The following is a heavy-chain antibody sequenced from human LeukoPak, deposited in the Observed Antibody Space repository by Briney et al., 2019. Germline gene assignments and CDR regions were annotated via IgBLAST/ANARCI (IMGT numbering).Heavy chain of an antibody. V-gene: IGHV3-30*14. D-gene: IGHD2-21*01. Sequence: GGSLRLSCAASGFTFSNYAFHWVRQAPGKRLEWVAVVASDGRDEHFADSVKGRFTISRDNSKNTLYLQMNSLRPEDTAVYFCARDLGKIADYYFDYWGQGSLVTVSS. J-gene: IGHJ4*02. CDR1: GFTFSNYA. CDR3: ARDLGKIADYYFDY. CDR2: VASDGRDE.